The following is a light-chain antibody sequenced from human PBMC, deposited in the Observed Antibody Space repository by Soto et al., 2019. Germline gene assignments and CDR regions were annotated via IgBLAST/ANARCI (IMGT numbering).Light chain of an antibody. Sequence: QSPSSLSASTGDRVTITCRASQGISSYLAWYQQKPGKAPKLLIYAASTLQSGVPSRFSGSGSGTDFTLTISCLQSEDFATYYCQQYYSYRLTFGGGTKVDIK. J-gene: IGKJ4*01. CDR1: QGISSY. CDR2: AAS. CDR3: QQYYSYRLT. V-gene: IGKV1-8*01.